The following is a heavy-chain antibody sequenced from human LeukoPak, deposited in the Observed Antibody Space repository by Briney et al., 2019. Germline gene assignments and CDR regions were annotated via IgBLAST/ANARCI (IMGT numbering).Heavy chain of an antibody. J-gene: IGHJ3*02. Sequence: PSETLSHTCAVSGGSVSGYYWSWIRQPPGKGPEWIGKISHSGSTNYNPSLKSRVTISVDTSTNQFSLNLSSVTAADTAVYYCARSANAFDIWGQGTMVTVSS. CDR3: ARSANAFDI. V-gene: IGHV4-34*01. CDR2: ISHSGST. CDR1: GGSVSGYY.